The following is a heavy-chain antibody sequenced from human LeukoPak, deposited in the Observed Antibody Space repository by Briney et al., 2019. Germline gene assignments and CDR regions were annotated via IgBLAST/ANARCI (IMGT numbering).Heavy chain of an antibody. Sequence: GGSLRLSCAASGFTFSNYEMNWVRQPPGKGLEWVSFISSSGSTIYYADSVKGRFTISRDNAKNSLYLQMNSLRAEDTAVYYCANLGTSTIARAARGQGTLVTVSS. CDR2: ISSSGSTI. CDR1: GFTFSNYE. D-gene: IGHD1-7*01. J-gene: IGHJ4*02. V-gene: IGHV3-48*03. CDR3: ANLGTSTIARAA.